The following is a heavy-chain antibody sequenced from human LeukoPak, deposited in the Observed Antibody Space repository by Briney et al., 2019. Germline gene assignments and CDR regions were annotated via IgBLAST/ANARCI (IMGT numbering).Heavy chain of an antibody. CDR1: GASFSGNY. CDR3: ARGGGFGEPYSRN. D-gene: IGHD3-10*01. CDR2: INRAGVS. Sequence: SEALSLTCAASGASFSGNYWTWIRQSPGKGLEWIGEINRAGVSNYNPSLKSRASISVDTSTNRSSLRISPMTAADTAVYYCARGGGFGEPYSRNWGQGTLVTVSS. V-gene: IGHV4-34*01. J-gene: IGHJ4*02.